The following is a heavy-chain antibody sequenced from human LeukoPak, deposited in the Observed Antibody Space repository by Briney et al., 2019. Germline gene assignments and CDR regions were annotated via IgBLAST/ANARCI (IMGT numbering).Heavy chain of an antibody. V-gene: IGHV1-8*01. CDR3: ATLDRPSGLDYFDY. J-gene: IGHJ4*02. CDR1: GYTFTSYD. D-gene: IGHD3/OR15-3a*01. CDR2: MNPNSGNT. Sequence: ASVKVSCTASGYTFTSYDINWVRQAAGQGLEWMGWMNPNSGNTGYAQKFQGRVSMTRNTSISTAYMELSSLRSEDTAVYYCATLDRPSGLDYFDYWGQGTLVTVSS.